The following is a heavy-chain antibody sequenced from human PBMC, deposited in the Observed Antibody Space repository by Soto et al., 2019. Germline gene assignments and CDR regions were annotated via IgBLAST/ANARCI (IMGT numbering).Heavy chain of an antibody. J-gene: IGHJ4*02. Sequence: WGSLRASCASSVFTLSRYEMLWVGQAPGKGVEWVSLIHNRRGTTYYADSVKGRFTISRDDAQNSMYLQMSTLRAEDTALYYCATSPSGYYYSYWGQGTMVTVSS. CDR2: IHNRRGTT. D-gene: IGHD3-22*01. CDR3: ATSPSGYYYSY. V-gene: IGHV3-48*03. CDR1: VFTLSRYE.